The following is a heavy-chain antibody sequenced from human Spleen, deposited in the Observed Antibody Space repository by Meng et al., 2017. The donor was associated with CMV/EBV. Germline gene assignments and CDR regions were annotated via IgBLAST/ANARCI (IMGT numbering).Heavy chain of an antibody. J-gene: IGHJ4*02. CDR2: ISGSGVST. CDR3: AIEHYYDRSGYSHNFDH. D-gene: IGHD3-22*01. Sequence: GESLKISCAASGFTFSSYWMHWVRQAPGKGLEWVSSISGSGVSTDYADSVKGRFTISRDNSKNTLYLQMNSLRAEDTAVFYCAIEHYYDRSGYSHNFDHWGRGTLVTVSS. CDR1: GFTFSSYW. V-gene: IGHV3-23*01.